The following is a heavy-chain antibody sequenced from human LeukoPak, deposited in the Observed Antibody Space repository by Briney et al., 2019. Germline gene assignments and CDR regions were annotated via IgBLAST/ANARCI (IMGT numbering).Heavy chain of an antibody. Sequence: GGSLRLSCAASGFTFSNYGMHWVRQAPGKGLEWVALIWYDGTNENYADSVKGRFTISRDNSKNILYLQMSSLRAEDTAVYYCARDNWRDWGQGTLVSVSS. CDR1: GFTFSNYG. J-gene: IGHJ4*02. D-gene: IGHD1-1*01. CDR2: IWYDGTNE. CDR3: ARDNWRD. V-gene: IGHV3-33*01.